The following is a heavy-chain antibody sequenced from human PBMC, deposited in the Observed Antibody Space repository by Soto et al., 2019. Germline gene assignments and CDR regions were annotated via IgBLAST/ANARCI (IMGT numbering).Heavy chain of an antibody. CDR2: FDPDDGET. Sequence: GASVKVSCEVCGYTFTELCMHWVRQAPGKGLEWMGGFDPDDGETIYAQKFQGRVTMTEDTSTDTAYMELSSLRSEDTAVYYCATVFLLWSGALAGGFDIWGQGTMVTVSS. CDR1: GYTFTELC. CDR3: ATVFLLWSGALAGGFDI. V-gene: IGHV1-24*01. J-gene: IGHJ3*02. D-gene: IGHD3-3*01.